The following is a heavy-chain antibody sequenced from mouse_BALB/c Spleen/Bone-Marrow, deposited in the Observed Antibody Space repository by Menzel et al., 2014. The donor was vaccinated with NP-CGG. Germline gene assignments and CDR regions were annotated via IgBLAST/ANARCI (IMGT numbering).Heavy chain of an antibody. CDR3: TREGDSPFAY. Sequence: VQLQESGAELVKPGASVKLSCKASGYTFTSYYMNWVKQRPGQGLEWIGEINPSNGGTSFNEKFKSKATLTVDKSSSTAYMQLSSLTSEDSAIYYCTREGDSPFAYWGQGTLVTVSA. CDR2: INPSNGGT. D-gene: IGHD2-13*01. J-gene: IGHJ3*01. CDR1: GYTFTSYY. V-gene: IGHV1S81*02.